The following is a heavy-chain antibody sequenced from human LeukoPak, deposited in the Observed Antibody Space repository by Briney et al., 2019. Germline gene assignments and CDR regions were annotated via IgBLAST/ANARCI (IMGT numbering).Heavy chain of an antibody. CDR3: ARDSRIAARRRWFDP. CDR1: GYTFTSYD. Sequence: ASVKVSCKASGYTFTSYDINWVRQATGQGLEWMGWMNPNSGNTGYAQKFQGRVTITRNTSISTAYMELSSLRSGDTAVYYCARDSRIAARRRWFDPWGQGTLVTVSS. D-gene: IGHD6-6*01. J-gene: IGHJ5*02. V-gene: IGHV1-8*03. CDR2: MNPNSGNT.